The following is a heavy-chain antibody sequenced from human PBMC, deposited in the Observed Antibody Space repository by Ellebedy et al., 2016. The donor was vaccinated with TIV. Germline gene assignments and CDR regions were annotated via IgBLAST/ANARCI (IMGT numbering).Heavy chain of an antibody. CDR3: ARDLDS. CDR2: ISYNGSP. J-gene: IGHJ4*02. CDR1: GFTVSSKY. Sequence: GSLRLSCAVSGFTVSSKYMIWVRQAPGKGLEWIGEISYNGSPSYSPSLKSRATISLDKSKNHISLNLSSLSAADTAVYYCARDLDSWGQGTLVTVSS. V-gene: IGHV4-59*02.